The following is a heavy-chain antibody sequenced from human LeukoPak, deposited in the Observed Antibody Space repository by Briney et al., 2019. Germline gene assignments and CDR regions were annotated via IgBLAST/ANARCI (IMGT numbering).Heavy chain of an antibody. CDR2: ISGSGGST. CDR1: GFTISKNA. D-gene: IGHD1-20*01. J-gene: IGHJ4*02. CDR3: AKDFNF. V-gene: IGHV3-23*01. Sequence: PGGSLRLSCAASGFTISKNAMSWVRQAPGKGLEWVSGISGSGGSTYYADSVKGRFTVSRDDSKNTLFLQMKSLRVEDTAMYYCAKDFNFWGQGTLVTVSS.